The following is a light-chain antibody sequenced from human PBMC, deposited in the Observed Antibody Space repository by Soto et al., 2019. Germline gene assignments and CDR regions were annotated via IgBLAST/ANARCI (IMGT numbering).Light chain of an antibody. CDR2: GAS. J-gene: IGKJ1*01. CDR1: QSVSSN. V-gene: IGKV3-20*01. CDR3: QQYGSSPRT. Sequence: EIVMTQSPATLSVSPGERATLSCRASQSVSSNSAWYQQKPGQAPRLLIYGASSRATGIPDRFSGSGSGTDFTLTISRLEPEDFAVYYCQQYGSSPRTFGQGTKVDIK.